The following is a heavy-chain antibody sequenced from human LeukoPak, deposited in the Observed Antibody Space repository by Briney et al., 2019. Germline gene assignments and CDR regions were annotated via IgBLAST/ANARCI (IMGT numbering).Heavy chain of an antibody. D-gene: IGHD1-7*01. Sequence: GGSLRLSCAASGFTLSDYWMNWVRQAPGKGPVWVSHISPDGRNIAYADSVKGRFTISRDSAKNTLYLQMNSLRVGDTAVYYCVRDGGGTTPFDYWGQGTLVTVSS. CDR2: ISPDGRNI. V-gene: IGHV3-74*01. J-gene: IGHJ4*02. CDR3: VRDGGGTTPFDY. CDR1: GFTLSDYW.